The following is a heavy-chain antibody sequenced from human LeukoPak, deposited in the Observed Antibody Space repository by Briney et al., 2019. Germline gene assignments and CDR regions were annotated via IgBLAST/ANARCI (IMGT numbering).Heavy chain of an antibody. CDR3: ARAPTGTTFVDY. J-gene: IGHJ4*02. CDR2: IWYDGSNK. D-gene: IGHD1-1*01. V-gene: IGHV3-33*01. CDR1: GFTFSSYG. Sequence: GGSLRLFCAASGFTFSSYGMHWVRQAPGKGLEWVAVIWYDGSNKYYADSVKGRFTISRDNSKNTLYLQMNSLRAEDTAVYYCARAPTGTTFVDYWGQGTLVTVSS.